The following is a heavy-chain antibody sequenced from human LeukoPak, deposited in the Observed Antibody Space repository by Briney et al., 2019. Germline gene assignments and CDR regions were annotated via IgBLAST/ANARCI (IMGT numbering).Heavy chain of an antibody. CDR1: GGSISSYY. Sequence: SETLSLTCTVSGGSISSYYWSWIRQPAGKGLEWIGRIYTSGSTNYNPYLKSRVTMSVDTSKNQFSLKLSSVTAADTAVYYCARGISSSWYRHNWFDPWGQGTLVTVSS. CDR2: IYTSGST. J-gene: IGHJ5*02. V-gene: IGHV4-4*07. D-gene: IGHD6-13*01. CDR3: ARGISSSWYRHNWFDP.